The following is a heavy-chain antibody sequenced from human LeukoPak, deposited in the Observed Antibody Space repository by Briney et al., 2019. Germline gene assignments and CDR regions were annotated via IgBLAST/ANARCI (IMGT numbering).Heavy chain of an antibody. CDR2: IKQDGSEK. CDR1: GFTFSNHW. Sequence: GGSLRLSCTASGFTFSNHWMSWVRQAPGKGLEWVANIKQDGSEKYYVDSVKGRFTISRDNAKNSLYLQMNSLRAEDTAVYYCARGGGSYYNYWGQGILVTVSS. J-gene: IGHJ4*02. V-gene: IGHV3-7*04. CDR3: ARGGGSYYNY. D-gene: IGHD1-26*01.